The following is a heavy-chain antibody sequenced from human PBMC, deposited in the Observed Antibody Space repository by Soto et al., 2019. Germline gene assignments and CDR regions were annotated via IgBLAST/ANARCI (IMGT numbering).Heavy chain of an antibody. CDR3: ARDGAVAATNDAFDI. CDR1: GYTFTSYY. V-gene: IGHV1-46*01. J-gene: IGHJ3*02. D-gene: IGHD2-15*01. CDR2: INPSGGST. Sequence: ASVKVSCKASGYTFTSYYMHWVRQAPGQGLEWMGIINPSGGSTSYAQKFQGRVTMTKDTSTSTGYMELSSLRSEDTAVYFCARDGAVAATNDAFDIWGQGTMVTVSS.